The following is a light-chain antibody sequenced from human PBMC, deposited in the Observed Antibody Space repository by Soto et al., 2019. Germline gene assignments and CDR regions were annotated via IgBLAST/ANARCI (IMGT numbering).Light chain of an antibody. J-gene: IGKJ5*01. V-gene: IGKV1-9*01. Sequence: IQLTQSPSSLSASVWDRVTMTCRSSQGISSYLAWYQQKPGKAPKLLIYAASTLQSGVPSRFSGSGSGTDFTLTISSLQPEDFATYYCQQLNSYPITFGQGTRLEIK. CDR2: AAS. CDR3: QQLNSYPIT. CDR1: QGISSY.